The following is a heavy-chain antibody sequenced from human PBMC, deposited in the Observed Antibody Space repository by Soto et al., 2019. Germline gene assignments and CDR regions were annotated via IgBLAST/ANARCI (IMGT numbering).Heavy chain of an antibody. Sequence: QVHLVQSGAEVKKPGASVKVSCKASGYIFINYYIHWVRQARGQGLEWIGIINPNGGSTNYAQKLRGRVNMATDTSTSTVYMDLSSLRSDDTAVYYCARDLAAADYWGQGTLVTVSS. CDR2: INPNGGST. D-gene: IGHD6-13*01. CDR3: ARDLAAADY. J-gene: IGHJ4*02. V-gene: IGHV1-46*01. CDR1: GYIFINYY.